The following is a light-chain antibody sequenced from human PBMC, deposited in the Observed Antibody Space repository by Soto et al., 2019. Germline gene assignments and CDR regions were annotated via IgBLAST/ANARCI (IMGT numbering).Light chain of an antibody. J-gene: IGKJ2*01. CDR1: QNIGNN. Sequence: EIVMTQSPATLSVSPGERATLSCRASQNIGNNLGWYQQKPGQAPRLLIHGATTRATGIPARFSGSGSGTEFTLTISSLQSEDIAFYYCQQYNHWAYTFGQGNKLEIK. CDR3: QQYNHWAYT. CDR2: GAT. V-gene: IGKV3-15*01.